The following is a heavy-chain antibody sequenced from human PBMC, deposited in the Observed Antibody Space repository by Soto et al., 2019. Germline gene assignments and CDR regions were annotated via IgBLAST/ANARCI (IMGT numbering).Heavy chain of an antibody. CDR3: KSSSIGGVIVGAEHRDF. CDR2: MNPNSGNT. Sequence: QVQLVQSGAEVKKPGASVKVSCKASGYTFTSYDINWVRQATGQGLEWMGWMNPNSGNTGYAQKFHSRVTMTLNTSISTAYMQLSSLRSEERAVYHCKSSSIGGVIVGAEHRDFWGQGTLVTVSS. CDR1: GYTFTSYD. D-gene: IGHD3-16*02. J-gene: IGHJ4*02. V-gene: IGHV1-8*01.